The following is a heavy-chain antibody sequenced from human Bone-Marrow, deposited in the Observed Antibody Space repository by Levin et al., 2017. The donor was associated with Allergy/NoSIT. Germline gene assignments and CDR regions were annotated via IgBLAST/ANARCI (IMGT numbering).Heavy chain of an antibody. CDR1: GGSISSYY. CDR3: ARDRMAAAGPPEFDY. J-gene: IGHJ4*02. D-gene: IGHD6-13*01. V-gene: IGHV4-59*01. CDR2: IYYSGST. Sequence: PSETLSLTCTVSGGSISSYYWSWIRQPPGKGLEWIGYIYYSGSTNYNPSLKSRVTISVDTSKNQFSLKLSSVTAADTAVYYCARDRMAAAGPPEFDYWGQGTLVTVSS.